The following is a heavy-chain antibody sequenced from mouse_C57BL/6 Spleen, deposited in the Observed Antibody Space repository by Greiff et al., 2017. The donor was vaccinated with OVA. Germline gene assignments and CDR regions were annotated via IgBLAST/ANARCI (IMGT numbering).Heavy chain of an antibody. J-gene: IGHJ3*01. CDR2: INPNNGGT. Sequence: VQLKESGPELVKPGASVKIPCKASGYTFTDYNMDWVKQSHGKSLEWIGDINPNNGGTIYNQKFKGKATLTVDKSSSTAYMELRSLTSEDTAVYYCARTTVERGFAYWGQGTLVTVSA. V-gene: IGHV1-18*01. CDR1: GYTFTDYN. D-gene: IGHD1-1*01. CDR3: ARTTVERGFAY.